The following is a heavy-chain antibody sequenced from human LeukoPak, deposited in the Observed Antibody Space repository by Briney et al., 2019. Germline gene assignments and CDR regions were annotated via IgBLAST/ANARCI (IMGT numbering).Heavy chain of an antibody. CDR2: IYYSGGT. CDR1: GGSISSYY. Sequence: SETLSLTCTVSGGSISSYYWSWIRQPPGKGLEWIGYIYYSGGTYYNPSLKSRVTISVDTSKNQFSLKLSSVTAADTAVYYCARDSGSYWPLDYWGQGTLVTVSS. D-gene: IGHD1-26*01. V-gene: IGHV4-59*12. CDR3: ARDSGSYWPLDY. J-gene: IGHJ4*02.